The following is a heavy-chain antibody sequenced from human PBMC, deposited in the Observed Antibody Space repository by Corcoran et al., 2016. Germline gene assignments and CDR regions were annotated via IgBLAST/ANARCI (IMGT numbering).Heavy chain of an antibody. CDR1: GFTFSSYS. Sequence: EVQLVESGGGLGKPGGSLRLSCAASGFTFSSYSMNWVRQAPGKGLEWVSSISSSSSYIYYADSVKGRFTISRDHAKNSLYLQMNSLRAEDTAVYYWARLDGSYYEYLGQGTLVTVSS. D-gene: IGHD1-26*01. CDR3: ARLDGSYYEY. J-gene: IGHJ4*02. CDR2: ISSSSSYI. V-gene: IGHV3-21*01.